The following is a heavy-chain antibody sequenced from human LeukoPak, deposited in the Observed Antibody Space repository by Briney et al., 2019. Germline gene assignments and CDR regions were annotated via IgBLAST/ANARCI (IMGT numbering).Heavy chain of an antibody. V-gene: IGHV3-23*01. CDR2: VSGSGTST. J-gene: IGHJ4*02. D-gene: IGHD2-21*02. CDR1: GFTFSSNA. CDR3: ARGNNVLMVTGCFDY. Sequence: GGSLRLSCAASGFTFSSNAMSWVRQAPGKGLEWVSTVSGSGTSTYFADSVKGRFTISRDNSKNTLYLQMNSLRAEDTAVYYCARGNNVLMVTGCFDYWGQGTLVTVSS.